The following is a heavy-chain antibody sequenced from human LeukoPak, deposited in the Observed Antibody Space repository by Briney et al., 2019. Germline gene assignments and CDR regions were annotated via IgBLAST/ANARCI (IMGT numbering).Heavy chain of an antibody. CDR3: ARDLFYYGSGSYFDY. CDR1: GFTFSSYS. J-gene: IGHJ4*02. V-gene: IGHV3-48*01. Sequence: GGSLRLSCAASGFTFSSYSMNWVRQAPGKGLEWVSYISSSSSTIYYADSVKGRFTISRDNAKNSLYLQMNSLRAEDTAVYYCARDLFYYGSGSYFDYWGQGTLVTVSS. CDR2: ISSSSSTI. D-gene: IGHD3-10*01.